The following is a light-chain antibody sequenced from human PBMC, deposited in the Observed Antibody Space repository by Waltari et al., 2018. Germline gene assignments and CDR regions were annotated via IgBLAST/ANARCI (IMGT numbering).Light chain of an antibody. CDR2: KAS. CDR3: QQSNNYSRWT. CDR1: QSISSW. V-gene: IGKV1-5*03. J-gene: IGKJ1*01. Sequence: DIQMTQSPSTLSVSVGDRVTITCRASQSISSWLAWYQQKPGKAPKLLIYKASNLESGVPSMFSGSGSGTEFTLTISSLQPDDFATYYFQQSNNYSRWTFGQGTKVEIK.